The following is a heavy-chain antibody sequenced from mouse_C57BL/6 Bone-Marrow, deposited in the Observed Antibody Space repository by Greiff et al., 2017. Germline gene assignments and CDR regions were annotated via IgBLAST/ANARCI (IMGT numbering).Heavy chain of an antibody. CDR3: ARKGRFAY. D-gene: IGHD3-3*01. J-gene: IGHJ3*01. Sequence: VQLKESGPGLVQPSQSLSITCTVSGFSLTSYGVHWVRQSPGKGLEWLGVIWSGGSTDYNAAFISRLSISKDNSKSQVFFKMNRLQADDTAIYYCARKGRFAYWGQGTLVTVSA. CDR1: GFSLTSYG. V-gene: IGHV2-2*01. CDR2: IWSGGST.